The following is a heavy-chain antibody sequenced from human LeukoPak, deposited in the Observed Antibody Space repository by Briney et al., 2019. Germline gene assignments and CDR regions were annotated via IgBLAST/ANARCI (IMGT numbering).Heavy chain of an antibody. CDR3: AKAGSIRFDY. V-gene: IGHV3-23*01. CDR2: ISGSGTGGRT. Sequence: PGGSLRLSCAASGFTFSTYAMSWVRQAPGKGLEWVSGISGSGTGGRTYYADSVKCRFTSSRDNSKNTLYLQMNSLRAEDTAVYYCAKAGSIRFDYWGQGTLVTVSS. J-gene: IGHJ4*02. D-gene: IGHD1-26*01. CDR1: GFTFSTYA.